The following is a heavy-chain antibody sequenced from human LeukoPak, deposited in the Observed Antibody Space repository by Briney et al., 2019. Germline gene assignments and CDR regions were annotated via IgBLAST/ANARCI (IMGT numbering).Heavy chain of an antibody. V-gene: IGHV3-33*01. CDR2: IWYDGSNK. J-gene: IGHJ3*02. CDR1: GFTFSSYG. Sequence: PGRSLRLSCAASGFTFSSYGMHWVRQAPGKGLEWVAVIWYDGSNKYYADSVKGRFTISRDNSKNTLYLQMNSLSDDDTAVFYCARDQFYAFDIWGQGTLVTVSS. CDR3: ARDQFYAFDI. D-gene: IGHD3-3*01.